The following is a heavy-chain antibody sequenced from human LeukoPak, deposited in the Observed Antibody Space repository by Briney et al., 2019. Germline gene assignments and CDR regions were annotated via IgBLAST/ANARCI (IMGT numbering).Heavy chain of an antibody. V-gene: IGHV5-51*01. D-gene: IGHD1-26*01. Sequence: GESLKISCKGSGYSFTSYWIGWVRQMPGKGLEWKGIIYPGDSDTRYSPSFQGQATISADKSISTAYLQWSSLKASDTAMYYCARHDSGSYHSDFQYWGQGTLVSVSS. J-gene: IGHJ1*01. CDR3: ARHDSGSYHSDFQY. CDR1: GYSFTSYW. CDR2: IYPGDSDT.